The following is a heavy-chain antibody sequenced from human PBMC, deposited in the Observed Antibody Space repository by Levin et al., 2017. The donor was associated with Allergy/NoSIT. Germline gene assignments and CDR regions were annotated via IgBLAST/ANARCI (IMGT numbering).Heavy chain of an antibody. Sequence: GGSLRLSCAASGFTFSSYSMNWVRQAPGKGLEWVSSISTTSLHIYYADSVKGRFTISRDNAKNSLFLQMNSRRAEDTAVYFCARGSTIIQREDRFDIWGQGTMVTVSS. J-gene: IGHJ3*02. CDR1: GFTFSSYS. V-gene: IGHV3-21*01. D-gene: IGHD5-18*01. CDR3: ARGSTIIQREDRFDI. CDR2: ISTTSLHI.